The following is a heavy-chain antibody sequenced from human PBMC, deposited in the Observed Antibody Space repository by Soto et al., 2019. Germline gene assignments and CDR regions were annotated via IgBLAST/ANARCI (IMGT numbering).Heavy chain of an antibody. CDR1: GFTFNDFF. V-gene: IGHV3-11*01. Sequence: GGSLRLSCAASGFTFNDFFMTWIRQAPGRGPEWVASTSNSGNSVYYADSVKGRFTVSRDNAQNTLTLQMTDLRVDDTAVYYCARNTFNWFDPWGQGTLVTVSS. CDR2: TSNSGNSV. CDR3: ARNTFNWFDP. J-gene: IGHJ5*02.